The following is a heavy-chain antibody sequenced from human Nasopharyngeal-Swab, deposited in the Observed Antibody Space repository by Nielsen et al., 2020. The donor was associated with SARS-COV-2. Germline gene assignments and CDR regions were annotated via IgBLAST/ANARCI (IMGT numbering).Heavy chain of an antibody. J-gene: IGHJ3*01. CDR2: IYYSGST. Sequence: SETLSLTCTVSGGSISSGCYYWSWLRQHPGKGLEWIGYIYYSGSTYYNPSLKSRVTISVDTSKNQFSLKLSSVTAADTAVYYCARDLRSSSWDAFALWGQGTMVTVSS. V-gene: IGHV4-31*03. CDR1: GGSISSGCYY. CDR3: ARDLRSSSWDAFAL. D-gene: IGHD6-13*01.